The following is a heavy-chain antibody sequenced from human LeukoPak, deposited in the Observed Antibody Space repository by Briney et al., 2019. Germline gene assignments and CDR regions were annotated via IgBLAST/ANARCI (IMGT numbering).Heavy chain of an antibody. CDR3: ARVERQYQLLTYYYYYYMDV. V-gene: IGHV3-11*04. J-gene: IGHJ6*03. Sequence: GESLTLSCAASGFTFLDYYMSWIRPAQGKGLEWVSYISSSGTNIYHADSGKGRFTTSRHNGKNSLLLQMTSLRAADTSIYYCARVERQYQLLTYYYYYYMDVWGKGTTVTVSS. CDR1: GFTFLDYY. D-gene: IGHD2-2*01. CDR2: ISSSGTNI.